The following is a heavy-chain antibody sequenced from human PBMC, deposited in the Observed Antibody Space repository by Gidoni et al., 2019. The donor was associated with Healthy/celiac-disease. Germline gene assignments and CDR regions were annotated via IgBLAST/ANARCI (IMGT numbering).Heavy chain of an antibody. Sequence: QVQLVQSGAEVKQPGASVKVSCKASGYTFTGYYMHWVRQAPGQGLEWMGWINPNSGGTNYAQKFQGRVTMTRDTSISTAYMELSRLRSDDTAVYYCARVPRDQLPPLWFDPWGQGTLVTVSS. CDR2: INPNSGGT. D-gene: IGHD2-2*01. V-gene: IGHV1-2*02. CDR3: ARVPRDQLPPLWFDP. J-gene: IGHJ5*02. CDR1: GYTFTGYY.